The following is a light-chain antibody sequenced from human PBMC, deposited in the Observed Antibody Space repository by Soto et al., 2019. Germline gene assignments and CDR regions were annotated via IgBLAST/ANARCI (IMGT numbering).Light chain of an antibody. Sequence: DIQMTQSPSTLSASVGDRVTITCRDSQSISSWLAWYQQKPGKAPKLLIYDASSLESGVPSRFSGSVSGTEFTLTISSLQPDDFATYYCQQYNSYWTFGQGTKVEIK. CDR1: QSISSW. CDR3: QQYNSYWT. J-gene: IGKJ1*01. V-gene: IGKV1-5*01. CDR2: DAS.